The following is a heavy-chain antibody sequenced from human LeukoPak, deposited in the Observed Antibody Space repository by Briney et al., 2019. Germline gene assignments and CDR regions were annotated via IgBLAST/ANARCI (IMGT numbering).Heavy chain of an antibody. CDR3: ATYRQVLLPFES. V-gene: IGHV3-20*04. D-gene: IGHD2-8*02. Sequence: GGSLRLSCAASGFPFSIYSMNWVRQAPGKGLEWVSGFTWNGGSAAYADSVKGRFTISRDNAKSTLSLQMNSLRAEDTAIYYCATYRQVLLPFESWGQGTLVTVSS. J-gene: IGHJ4*02. CDR1: GFPFSIYS. CDR2: FTWNGGSA.